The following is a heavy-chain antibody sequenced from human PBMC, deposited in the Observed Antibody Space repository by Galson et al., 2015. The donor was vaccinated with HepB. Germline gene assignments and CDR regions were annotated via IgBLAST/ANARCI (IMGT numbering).Heavy chain of an antibody. CDR1: GFTFSSYA. CDR3: ARGGYSSGWYTDY. J-gene: IGHJ4*02. Sequence: SLRLSCAASGFTFSSYAMHWVRQAPGKGLEYVSAISSNGGSTYYADSVKGRFTISRDNSKNTLYLQMGSLRAEDMAVYYCARGGYSSGWYTDYWGQGTLVTVSS. V-gene: IGHV3-64*02. CDR2: ISSNGGST. D-gene: IGHD6-19*01.